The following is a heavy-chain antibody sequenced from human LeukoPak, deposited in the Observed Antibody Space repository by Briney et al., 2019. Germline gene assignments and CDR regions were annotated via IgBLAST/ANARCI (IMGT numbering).Heavy chain of an antibody. CDR2: ISSSSSTI. D-gene: IGHD2-2*01. CDR3: ARVAGEYCSSTSCYDFDY. CDR1: GFTLSLYS. Sequence: GGSLRLSCAASGFTLSLYSMNWVRQAPGKGLEWVSYISSSSSTIYYADSVKGRFTISRDNAKNSLYLQMNSLRAEDTAVYYCARVAGEYCSSTSCYDFDYWGQGTLVTVSS. J-gene: IGHJ4*02. V-gene: IGHV3-48*01.